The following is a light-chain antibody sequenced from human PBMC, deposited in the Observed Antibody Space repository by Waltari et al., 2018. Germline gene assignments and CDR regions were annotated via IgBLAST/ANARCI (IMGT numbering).Light chain of an antibody. Sequence: NFMLTQPHSLSESPGKTVTISCTRSSGNISSNYVQWYQQRPGSAPSPVIYEDNQRPSGVPDRFSGSIDSSSNSAALTISGLKTEDEADYYCQSYDSSNQVFGSGTKVAVL. CDR2: EDN. CDR1: SGNISSNY. CDR3: QSYDSSNQV. V-gene: IGLV6-57*03. J-gene: IGLJ6*01.